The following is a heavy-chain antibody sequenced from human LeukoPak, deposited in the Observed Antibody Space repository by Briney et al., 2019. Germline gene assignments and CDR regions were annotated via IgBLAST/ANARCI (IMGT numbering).Heavy chain of an antibody. V-gene: IGHV1-69*05. CDR1: GGTFSSYA. Sequence: SVKVSCKASGGTFSSYAISWVRQAPGQGLEWMGGIIPIFGTANYAQKFQGRVTITTDESTSTAYMELSSLRSEDTAVYYCARDRWIAVAGSPRGYFDLWGRGTLVTVSS. CDR3: ARDRWIAVAGSPRGYFDL. CDR2: IIPIFGTA. J-gene: IGHJ2*01. D-gene: IGHD6-19*01.